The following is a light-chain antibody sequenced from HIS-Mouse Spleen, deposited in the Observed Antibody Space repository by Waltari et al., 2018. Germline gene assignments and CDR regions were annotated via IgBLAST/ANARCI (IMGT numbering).Light chain of an antibody. CDR2: AAS. CDR3: QQLNSYPPT. CDR1: QGISSY. V-gene: IGKV1-9*01. J-gene: IGKJ1*01. Sequence: DIQLTQSPSFLSASVADRVTITCRASQGISSYLAWYQQKPGKAPKLLIYAASTLQSGVPSRFSRSGSGTEFTLTISSLQPEDFATYYCQQLNSYPPTFGQGNKVEIK.